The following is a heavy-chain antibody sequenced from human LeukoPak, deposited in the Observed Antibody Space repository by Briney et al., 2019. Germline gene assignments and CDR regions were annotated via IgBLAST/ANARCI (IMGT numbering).Heavy chain of an antibody. CDR2: IYRTGST. CDR3: ARTYGDYGTTYYYYYMDV. V-gene: IGHV4-38-2*01. D-gene: IGHD4-17*01. CDR1: GYSVGSGYY. J-gene: IGHJ6*03. Sequence: PETLSLTCAVSGYSVGSGYYWAWIRQPPGKGLEWIGSIYRTGSTYYNPSLRSRVTLSLDTSYNQLSLRLRSVTAADTATYFCARTYGDYGTTYYYYYMDVWGQGTTVTVSS.